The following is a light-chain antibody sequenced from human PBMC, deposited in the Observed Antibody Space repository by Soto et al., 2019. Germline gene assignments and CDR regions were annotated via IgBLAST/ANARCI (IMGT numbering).Light chain of an antibody. Sequence: QLVLTQSPSASASLGASVKLTCTLSSGHSSYAIAWHQQQPEKGPRYLMKLNSDGSHSKGGGIPDRFSDSSSGAERYLTISSLQSEDEADYYCQTWGTGIRVFGGGTKLTVL. CDR2: LNSDGSH. CDR3: QTWGTGIRV. CDR1: SGHSSYA. V-gene: IGLV4-69*01. J-gene: IGLJ2*01.